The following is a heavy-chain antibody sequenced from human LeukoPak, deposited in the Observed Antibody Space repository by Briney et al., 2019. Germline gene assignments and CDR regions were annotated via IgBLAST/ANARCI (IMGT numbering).Heavy chain of an antibody. Sequence: GESQKISCKGSGYSFTSYWISWVRQMPGKGLEWMGRIDPSDSYTNYSPSFQGHVTISADKSISTAYLQWSSLKASDTAMYYCARHESSSPYYYYGMDVWGQGTTVTVSS. CDR1: GYSFTSYW. J-gene: IGHJ6*02. V-gene: IGHV5-10-1*01. CDR2: IDPSDSYT. CDR3: ARHESSSPYYYYGMDV. D-gene: IGHD6-6*01.